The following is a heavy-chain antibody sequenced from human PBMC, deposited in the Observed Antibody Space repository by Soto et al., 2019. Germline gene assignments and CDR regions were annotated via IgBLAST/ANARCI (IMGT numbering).Heavy chain of an antibody. CDR2: IYYSGST. J-gene: IGHJ4*02. Sequence: QLQLQESGPGLVKPSETLSLTCTVSGGSISSSSYYWGWIRQPPGKGLEWIGSIYYSGSTYYNPSLKSRVTISVDTSKNQFSLKLSSVTAADTAVYYCARHSGSSGCLDYWGQGNLVTVSS. CDR3: ARHSGSSGCLDY. V-gene: IGHV4-39*01. D-gene: IGHD6-19*01. CDR1: GGSISSSSYY.